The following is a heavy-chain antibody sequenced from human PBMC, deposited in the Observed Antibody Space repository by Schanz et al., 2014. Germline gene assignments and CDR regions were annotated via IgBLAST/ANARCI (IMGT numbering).Heavy chain of an antibody. J-gene: IGHJ4*02. Sequence: EMQLVESGGGLIQPGGSLRLSCAASGFTVTSYYMSWVRQAPGKGLEWVSVIYSGDNTYYADSVKGRFTISRDNSKNTVYLQMNSLRAEDTAVYYCAKELRPGTERPRGNFDYWGQGTLVTVSS. D-gene: IGHD1-7*01. V-gene: IGHV3-53*01. CDR2: IYSGDNT. CDR3: AKELRPGTERPRGNFDY. CDR1: GFTVTSYY.